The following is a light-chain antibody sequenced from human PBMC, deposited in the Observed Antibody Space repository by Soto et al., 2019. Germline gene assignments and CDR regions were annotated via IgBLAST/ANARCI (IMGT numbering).Light chain of an antibody. CDR2: GAS. Sequence: EIVLTQSPGTLSLSPGERATLSCRASQSVTSSYLAWYQQKPGQAPRLLIYGASSRATGIPDRFSGSGSGTDFTLTISRLEPEDFAVYFCQQYGGSPIFTFGPGTKVEIK. V-gene: IGKV3-20*01. CDR3: QQYGGSPIFT. CDR1: QSVTSSY. J-gene: IGKJ3*01.